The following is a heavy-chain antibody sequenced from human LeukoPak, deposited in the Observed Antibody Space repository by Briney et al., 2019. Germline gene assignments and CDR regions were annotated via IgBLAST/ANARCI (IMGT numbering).Heavy chain of an antibody. D-gene: IGHD3-10*01. CDR3: AKECDYSPGHKFDL. J-gene: IGHJ4*02. CDR1: GFTFNNYL. Sequence: TGGSLRLSCAASGFTFNNYLMSWVRQAPGKGLEWVSVLFTGGGRTLYADSVTGRFTISGDTSRTTLYLQMNGLRAEDTAVYYCAKECDYSPGHKFDLWGQGTLVTVSS. CDR2: LFTGGGRT. V-gene: IGHV3-23*01.